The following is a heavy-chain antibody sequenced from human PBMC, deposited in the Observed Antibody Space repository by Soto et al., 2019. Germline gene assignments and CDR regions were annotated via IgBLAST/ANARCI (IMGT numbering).Heavy chain of an antibody. Sequence: QPGGSLRLSCAASGFTFSSYGMHWVRQAPGKGLEWVAVIWYDGSNKYYADSVKGRFTISRDNSKNTLYLQMNSLRAEDTAVYYCARGKRCTTYYDILTGYFIGYYYYGMDVWGQGTTVTVPS. CDR3: ARGKRCTTYYDILTGYFIGYYYYGMDV. V-gene: IGHV3-33*01. J-gene: IGHJ6*02. CDR1: GFTFSSYG. D-gene: IGHD3-9*01. CDR2: IWYDGSNK.